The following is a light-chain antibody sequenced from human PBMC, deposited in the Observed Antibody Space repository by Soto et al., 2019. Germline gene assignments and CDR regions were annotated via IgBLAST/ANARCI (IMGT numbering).Light chain of an antibody. J-gene: IGKJ4*01. CDR1: QSVTNF. V-gene: IGKV3-11*01. CDR3: QQHISWPLT. CDR2: DAS. Sequence: EIVLTPSPAPLSLSPGGRATLSLRATQSVTNFLAWYQQKPGQAPRLLVYDASNRATGIPTRFSGSGSGTDFTLTISNLEPEDFAVYYCQQHISWPLTFGGGTKVDIK.